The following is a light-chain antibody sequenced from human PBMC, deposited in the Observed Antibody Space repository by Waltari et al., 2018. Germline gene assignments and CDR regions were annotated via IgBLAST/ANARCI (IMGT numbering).Light chain of an antibody. CDR2: AAS. CDR3: QQLNSYPRST. J-gene: IGKJ4*01. CDR1: QGISSY. V-gene: IGKV1-9*01. Sequence: DIQLTQSPSFLSASVGDRVTITCRASQGISSYLAWYQQKPGKAPNLLIYAASTLQSGVPSRVSGSGYGTEFTLTISSLQPEDFATYYCQQLNSYPRSTFGGGTKVEIK.